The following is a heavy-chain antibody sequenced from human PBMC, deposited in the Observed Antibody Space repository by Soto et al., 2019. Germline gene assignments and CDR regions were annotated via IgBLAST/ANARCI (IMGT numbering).Heavy chain of an antibody. D-gene: IGHD1-26*01. CDR1: GFTFSSYA. V-gene: IGHV3-30-3*01. Sequence: GGSLRLSCAASGFTFSSYAMHWVRQAPGKRLEWVAVISYDGSNKYYADSVKGRFTISRDNSKNTLYLQMNSLRAEDTAVYYCARDRIAGRGFHNYYYYGMDVWGQGTTVTVSS. CDR2: ISYDGSNK. J-gene: IGHJ6*02. CDR3: ARDRIAGRGFHNYYYYGMDV.